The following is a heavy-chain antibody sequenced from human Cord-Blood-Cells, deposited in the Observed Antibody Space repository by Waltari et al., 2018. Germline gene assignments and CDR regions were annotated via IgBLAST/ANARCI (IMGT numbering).Heavy chain of an antibody. CDR1: GGSCSGYY. D-gene: IGHD2-15*01. V-gene: IGHV4-34*01. CDR2: INHSGST. CDR3: ARGFSGSRDRLFDY. Sequence: QVQLQQWGAGLLKPSETLSLTCAGYGGSCSGYYWSWIRQPPGKGLEWIGEINHSGSTNYNPSLKSRVTISVDTSKNQFSLKLSSVTAADTAVYYCARGFSGSRDRLFDYWGQGTLVTVSS. J-gene: IGHJ4*02.